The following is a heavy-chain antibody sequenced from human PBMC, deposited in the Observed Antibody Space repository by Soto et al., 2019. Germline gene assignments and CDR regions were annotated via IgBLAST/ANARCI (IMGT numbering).Heavy chain of an antibody. D-gene: IGHD2-8*01. CDR2: IYAGDSDT. Sequence: EVQLVQSGAEVKKPGESLKISCHGSGYSFTNYWIAWVRQMPGKGLEWMGIIYAGDSDTRYSPSLQGQVTISADKSSSTAYLQWSSLKASDTGIYYCARRSYSPHNDYNGLDAWGQGTTVTVSS. V-gene: IGHV5-51*01. J-gene: IGHJ6*02. CDR1: GYSFTNYW. CDR3: ARRSYSPHNDYNGLDA.